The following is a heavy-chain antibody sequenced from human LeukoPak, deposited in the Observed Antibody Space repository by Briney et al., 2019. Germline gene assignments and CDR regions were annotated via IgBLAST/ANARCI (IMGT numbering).Heavy chain of an antibody. D-gene: IGHD2/OR15-2a*01. CDR2: IYYSGST. Sequence: SETLSLTCTVSGGSISSSNYYWGWIRQPPGKGLEWIGTIYYSGSTYYNPSLKSRITISVDTSKNQFSLKMRSVTAADTAVYYCARPTSKLGSFDYWGQGTLVTVSS. J-gene: IGHJ4*02. CDR1: GGSISSSNYY. V-gene: IGHV4-39*01. CDR3: ARPTSKLGSFDY.